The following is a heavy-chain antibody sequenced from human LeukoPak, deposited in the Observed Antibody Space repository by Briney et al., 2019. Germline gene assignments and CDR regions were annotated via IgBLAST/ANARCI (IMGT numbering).Heavy chain of an antibody. Sequence: ASVKVSCKASRYTFTSYVISWVRQAPGQGLERMGWISAYNGNTNYAQKLQGRVTMTTDTSTSTAYMELRSLRSDDTAVYYCARLGYCSGGSCYQYFDYWGQGTLVTVSS. V-gene: IGHV1-18*04. CDR1: RYTFTSYV. CDR2: ISAYNGNT. D-gene: IGHD2-15*01. CDR3: ARLGYCSGGSCYQYFDY. J-gene: IGHJ4*02.